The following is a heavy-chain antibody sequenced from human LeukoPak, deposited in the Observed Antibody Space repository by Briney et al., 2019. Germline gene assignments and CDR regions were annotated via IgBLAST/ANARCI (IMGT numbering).Heavy chain of an antibody. V-gene: IGHV3-21*01. CDR1: GFTFSSYS. Sequence: GGSLRLSCAASGFTFSSYSMNWVRQAPGKGLKWVSSISSSSSYIYYADSVKGRFTISRDNAKNSLYLQMNSLRAEDTAVYYCARDGQQPSPFTFDYWGQGTLVTVSS. CDR2: ISSSSSYI. J-gene: IGHJ4*02. D-gene: IGHD6-13*01. CDR3: ARDGQQPSPFTFDY.